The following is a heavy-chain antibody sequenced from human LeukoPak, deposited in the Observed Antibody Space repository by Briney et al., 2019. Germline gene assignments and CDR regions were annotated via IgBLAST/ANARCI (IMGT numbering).Heavy chain of an antibody. CDR3: AKAGRVTTSHIDD. J-gene: IGHJ4*02. V-gene: IGHV3-30*02. CDR1: GFTFSNSG. CDR2: IRYDGNNQ. Sequence: GGSLRLSCAASGFTFSNSGVHWVRQAPGKGLEWVALIRYDGNNQYYGDSVGGRFTISRDNSKNTLYLEMNSLKPEDTAVYYCAKAGRVTTSHIDDWGQGTLVTVSS. D-gene: IGHD4-17*01.